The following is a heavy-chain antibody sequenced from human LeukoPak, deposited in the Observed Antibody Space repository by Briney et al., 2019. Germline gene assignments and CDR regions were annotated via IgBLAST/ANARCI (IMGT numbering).Heavy chain of an antibody. Sequence: GGSLRLSCAASGFTFSSYAMSWVRQAPGKGLEWVANIKQDGSEKYYVDSVKGRFTISRDNAKNSLYLQMNSLRAEDTAVYYCARDESGESELDYWGQGTLVTVSS. CDR2: IKQDGSEK. V-gene: IGHV3-7*01. D-gene: IGHD1-26*01. CDR3: ARDESGESELDY. CDR1: GFTFSSYA. J-gene: IGHJ4*02.